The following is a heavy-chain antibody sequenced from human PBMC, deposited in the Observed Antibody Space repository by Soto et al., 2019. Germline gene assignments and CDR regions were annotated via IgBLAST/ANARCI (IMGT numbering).Heavy chain of an antibody. J-gene: IGHJ3*02. V-gene: IGHV3-23*01. Sequence: EVQLLESGGGLVQPGGSLRLSCAASGFTFSSYAMSWVRQAPGKGLEWVSAISGSGGSTYYADSVKGRFTISRDNSKNTLYLQMNSLRAEDTAVYYCAKSTRLTLSRSYLTMWGDAFDIWGQGTMVTVSS. CDR1: GFTFSSYA. D-gene: IGHD3-16*01. CDR2: ISGSGGST. CDR3: AKSTRLTLSRSYLTMWGDAFDI.